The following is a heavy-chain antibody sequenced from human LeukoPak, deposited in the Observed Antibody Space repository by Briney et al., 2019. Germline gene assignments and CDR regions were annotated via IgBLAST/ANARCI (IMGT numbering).Heavy chain of an antibody. CDR2: IIPILGIA. CDR3: ARARGGIVVVQYAFDI. V-gene: IGHV1-69*04. CDR1: GCTFSSYA. Sequence: GASVKVSCQASGCTFSSYAISWVRQAPGQGLEWMGRIIPILGIAHYAQKFQGRVTLTADKSTSTAYMELSSLRSEDTAVYYCARARGGIVVVQYAFDIGGQGTMVTVSS. D-gene: IGHD3-22*01. J-gene: IGHJ3*02.